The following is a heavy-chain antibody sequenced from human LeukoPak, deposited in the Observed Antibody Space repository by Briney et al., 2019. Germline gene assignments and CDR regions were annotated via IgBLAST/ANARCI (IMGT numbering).Heavy chain of an antibody. V-gene: IGHV1-2*02. CDR2: INPNSGGT. D-gene: IGHD5-18*01. CDR1: GYTFTGYY. J-gene: IGHJ4*02. Sequence: GASVKVSCKASGYTFTGYYMHWVRQAPGQGLEWMGWINPNSGGTNYAQKFQGRVTMTRDTSISTAYMELSRLRSDDTAVYYCARALQYSYGLYYFDYWGQGTLVTVSS. CDR3: ARALQYSYGLYYFDY.